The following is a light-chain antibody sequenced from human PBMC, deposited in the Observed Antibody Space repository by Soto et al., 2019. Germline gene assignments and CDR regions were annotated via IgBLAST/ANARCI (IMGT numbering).Light chain of an antibody. CDR3: CSYAGSYSVV. Sequence: QSALTQPRSVSESPGQSVTISCTGTSSDVGGYNYVSWYQHHPGKAPKLMIYDVSKRPSGVPDRFSGSKSGNTASLPISGLQAEDEADYYCCSYAGSYSVVFGGGTKLTVL. J-gene: IGLJ2*01. CDR1: SSDVGGYNY. V-gene: IGLV2-11*01. CDR2: DVS.